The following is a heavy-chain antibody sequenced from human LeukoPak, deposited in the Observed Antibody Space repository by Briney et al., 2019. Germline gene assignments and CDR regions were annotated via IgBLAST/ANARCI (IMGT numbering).Heavy chain of an antibody. CDR2: IYYSGST. D-gene: IGHD5-24*01. J-gene: IGHJ4*02. Sequence: SETLSLTCTVSGVSISSGGYYWSWLRQHPGKGLEWIGYIYYSGSTYYNPSLKSRVTISVDTSKNQFSLKLSSVTAADTAVYYCARGEMATIVDYWGQGTLVTVSS. CDR3: ARGEMATIVDY. V-gene: IGHV4-31*03. CDR1: GVSISSGGYY.